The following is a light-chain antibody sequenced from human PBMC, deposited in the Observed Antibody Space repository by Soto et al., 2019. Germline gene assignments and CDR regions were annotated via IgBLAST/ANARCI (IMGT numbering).Light chain of an antibody. CDR1: QSISSW. CDR3: QQPVGT. J-gene: IGKJ2*02. V-gene: IGKV1-5*01. Sequence: DIQMTQSPSTLSASVGDRVTITCRASQSISSWLAWYQQKPGKAPKLLIYDASSLESGVPSRFSGSGSGTEFTLTISSLQPDDFATYYCQQPVGTFGQGTKLEIK. CDR2: DAS.